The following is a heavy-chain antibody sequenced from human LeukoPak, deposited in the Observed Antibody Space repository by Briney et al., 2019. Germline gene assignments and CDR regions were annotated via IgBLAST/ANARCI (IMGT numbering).Heavy chain of an antibody. CDR3: AKDSADFWSGYPPSTYFDY. V-gene: IGHV3-30*02. CDR1: GFTFSSYG. J-gene: IGHJ4*02. CDR2: IRYAGSNK. Sequence: GGSLRLSCAASGFTFSSYGMHWVRQAPGKGLEWVAFIRYAGSNKYYADSVKGRFTISRDNSKNTLYLQMNSLRAEDTAVYYCAKDSADFWSGYPPSTYFDYWGQGTLVTVSS. D-gene: IGHD3-3*01.